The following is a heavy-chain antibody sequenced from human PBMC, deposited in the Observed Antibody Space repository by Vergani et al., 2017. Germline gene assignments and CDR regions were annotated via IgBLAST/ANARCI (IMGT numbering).Heavy chain of an antibody. CDR2: ISYDGSNK. V-gene: IGHV3-30-3*01. Sequence: QVQLVESGGGVVQPGRSLRLSCAASGFTFSSYAMHWVRQAPGKGLEWVAVISYDGSNKYYADSVKGRFTISRDNSKNTLYLQMNSLSAEDTAVYYCARVYGQCGGDCYPYECFQHWGQGTLVTVSS. CDR3: ARVYGQCGGDCYPYECFQH. CDR1: GFTFSSYA. D-gene: IGHD2-21*02. J-gene: IGHJ1*01.